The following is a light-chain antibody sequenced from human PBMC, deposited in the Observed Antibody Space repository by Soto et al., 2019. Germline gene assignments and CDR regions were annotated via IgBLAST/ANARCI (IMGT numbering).Light chain of an antibody. V-gene: IGLV1-51*02. CDR3: GTCDSSLSAGV. CDR2: ENN. J-gene: IGLJ3*02. CDR1: SSNIGNNY. Sequence: QAVVTQPPSVSAAPGQTVTISCSGSSSNIGNNYVSWYQQLPGTAPQLLIYENNNPPSGIPDRVSGSRTGTSVTLGITGLQTGDEADYYCGTCDSSLSAGVFGGGTKLTVL.